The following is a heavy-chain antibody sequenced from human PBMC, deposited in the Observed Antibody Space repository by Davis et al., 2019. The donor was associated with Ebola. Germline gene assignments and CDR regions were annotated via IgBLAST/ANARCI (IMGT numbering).Heavy chain of an antibody. V-gene: IGHV3-7*01. Sequence: GEFLKISCAASGFTFSSYWMSWVRQAPGKGLEWVANIKQDGSEKYYVDSVKGRFTISRDDAKKSLYLQMDSLRAEDTAVYYCAQQLGDYGGNALRYWGQGTLVTVSS. CDR1: GFTFSSYW. J-gene: IGHJ4*02. CDR2: IKQDGSEK. D-gene: IGHD4-23*01. CDR3: AQQLGDYGGNALRY.